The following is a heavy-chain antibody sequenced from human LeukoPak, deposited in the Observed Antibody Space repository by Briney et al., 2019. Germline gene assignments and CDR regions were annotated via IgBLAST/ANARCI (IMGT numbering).Heavy chain of an antibody. V-gene: IGHV1-46*01. Sequence: ASVKVSCKASGYIFTSYYMHWVRQAPGQGLEWMGIINPSGGSTSCAQKFQGRVTMTRDTSTSTVYMELSSLRSEDTAVYYCARDPKLIAVAGQKDYWGQGTLVTVSS. D-gene: IGHD6-19*01. J-gene: IGHJ4*02. CDR1: GYIFTSYY. CDR3: ARDPKLIAVAGQKDY. CDR2: INPSGGST.